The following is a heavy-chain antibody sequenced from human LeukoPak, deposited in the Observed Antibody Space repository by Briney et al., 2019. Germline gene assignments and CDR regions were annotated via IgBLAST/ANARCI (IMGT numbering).Heavy chain of an antibody. J-gene: IGHJ3*02. D-gene: IGHD3-22*01. CDR3: ARGRHYDYAFDI. Sequence: PGGPLRLSCAASGFTFSSYSMNWVRQAPGKGLEWVSSISSSSSYIYYADSVKGRFTISRDNAKNSLYLQMNSLRAEDTAVYYCARGRHYDYAFDIWGQGTMVTVSS. V-gene: IGHV3-21*01. CDR2: ISSSSSYI. CDR1: GFTFSSYS.